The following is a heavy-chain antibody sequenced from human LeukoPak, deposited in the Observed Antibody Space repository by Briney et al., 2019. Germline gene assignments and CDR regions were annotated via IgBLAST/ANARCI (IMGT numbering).Heavy chain of an antibody. CDR3: ARSYSGSYMGFFDY. Sequence: SVKVSCKASGGTFSSYAISWVRQAPGQGLEWMGRIIPILGIANYAQKFQGRVTITADKSTSTAYMELSSLRSEDTAVYYCARSYSGSYMGFFDYWGQGTLVTVSS. CDR1: GGTFSSYA. J-gene: IGHJ4*02. V-gene: IGHV1-69*04. CDR2: IIPILGIA. D-gene: IGHD1-26*01.